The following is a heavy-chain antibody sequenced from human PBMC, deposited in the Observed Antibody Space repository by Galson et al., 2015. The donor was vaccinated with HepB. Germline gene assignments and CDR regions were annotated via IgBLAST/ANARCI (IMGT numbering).Heavy chain of an antibody. D-gene: IGHD3-22*01. Sequence: SLRISCAAPGFTVRDYYTSWVRQAPGEGLEGVSYISSSGSTINYAQSVKGRFTITRDNAMNSLYLQMNSLRAEDTVVYYWAWLKRGYFSYYYGMDVWGQGTTVTVSS. CDR3: AWLKRGYFSYYYGMDV. CDR1: GFTVRDYY. V-gene: IGHV3-11*01. J-gene: IGHJ6*02. CDR2: ISSSGSTI.